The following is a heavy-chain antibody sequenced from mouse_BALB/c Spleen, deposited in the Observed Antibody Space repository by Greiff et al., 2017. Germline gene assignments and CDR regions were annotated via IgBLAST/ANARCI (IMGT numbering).Heavy chain of an antibody. J-gene: IGHJ3*01. CDR2: ISSGGST. V-gene: IGHV5-6-5*01. D-gene: IGHD2-4*01. Sequence: EVQLVESGGGLVKPGGSLKLSCAASGFTFSSYAMSWVRQTPEKRLEWVASISSGGSTYYPDSVKGRFTISRDNARNILYLQMSSLRSEDTAMYYCAVLRPFAYWGQGTLVTVSA. CDR1: GFTFSSYA. CDR3: AVLRPFAY.